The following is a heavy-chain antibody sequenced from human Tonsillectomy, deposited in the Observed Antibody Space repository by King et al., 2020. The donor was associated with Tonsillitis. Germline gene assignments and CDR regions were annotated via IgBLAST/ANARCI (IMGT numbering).Heavy chain of an antibody. V-gene: IGHV3-11*01. J-gene: IGHJ4*02. CDR1: GFTFSDHY. Sequence: VQLVESGGGLVKPGGSRRLSCAASGFTFSDHYMTWIRQAPGKGLEWVSYISSRGTTIYYADSLKGRFTISRDNAKNALYLQMNSLRAEDTAVYYCARGDCTRTSCYFDYWGQGTLVTVSS. D-gene: IGHD2-2*01. CDR3: ARGDCTRTSCYFDY. CDR2: ISSRGTTI.